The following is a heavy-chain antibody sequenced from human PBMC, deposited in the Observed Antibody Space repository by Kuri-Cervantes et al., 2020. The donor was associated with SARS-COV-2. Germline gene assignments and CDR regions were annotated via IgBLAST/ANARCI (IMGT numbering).Heavy chain of an antibody. CDR2: INHGGNT. D-gene: IGHD5-18*01. V-gene: IGHV4-34*01. Sequence: SETLSLTCAVYGGSFSGYYWSWIRQSPGKGLEWIGEINHGGNTNYNPSLKSRVTISVDTSKNQFSLKLSSVTAADTAVYYCAGIQGPSSYYGMDVWGQGTTVTVSS. J-gene: IGHJ6*02. CDR3: AGIQGPSSYYGMDV. CDR1: GGSFSGYY.